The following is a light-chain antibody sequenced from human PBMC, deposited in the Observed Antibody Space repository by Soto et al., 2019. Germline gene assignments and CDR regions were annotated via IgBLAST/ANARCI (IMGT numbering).Light chain of an antibody. J-gene: IGLJ1*01. CDR1: SSYVGGYNY. V-gene: IGLV2-8*01. CDR2: EVS. Sequence: QSVLTQPPSASGSPGQSVTISCTGTSSYVGGYNYVSWYQHHPGKAPKLMIYEVSKRPSGVPDRFSGSKSGNTASLTVSGLQADDEADYYCSSDAGNDKYVFGSGTKVTVL. CDR3: SSDAGNDKYV.